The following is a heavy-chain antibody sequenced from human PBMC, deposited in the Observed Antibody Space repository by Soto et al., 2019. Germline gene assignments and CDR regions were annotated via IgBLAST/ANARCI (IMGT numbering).Heavy chain of an antibody. Sequence: ASVKVSCKASGYTFTGYYMHWVRQAPGHGLEWMGWINPNSGGTNYAQKFQGWVTMTRDTSISTAYMELSRLRSDDTAVYYCASSSPQVLAAAGGDYYYYGMDVWGQGTTVTVSS. CDR1: GYTFTGYY. J-gene: IGHJ6*02. V-gene: IGHV1-2*04. CDR3: ASSSPQVLAAAGGDYYYYGMDV. CDR2: INPNSGGT. D-gene: IGHD6-13*01.